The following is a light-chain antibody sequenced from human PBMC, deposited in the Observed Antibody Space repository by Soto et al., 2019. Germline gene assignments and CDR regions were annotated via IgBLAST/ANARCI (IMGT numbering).Light chain of an antibody. Sequence: QPVLTQSPSASASLGASVTLTCTLSSGHSDYGIAWHQQQPDQGPRYLMKLNRDGSHNKGDGIPDRSSGSNSGAERYLITSGLQYDDEADYFCHTWDTVLVFGGGTKLTVL. CDR3: HTWDTVLV. CDR2: LNRDGSH. CDR1: SGHSDYG. J-gene: IGLJ2*01. V-gene: IGLV4-69*01.